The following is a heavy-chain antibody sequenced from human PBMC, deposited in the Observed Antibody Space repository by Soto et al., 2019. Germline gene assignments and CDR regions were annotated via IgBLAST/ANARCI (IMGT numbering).Heavy chain of an antibody. CDR2: IIPIFGTA. Sequence: QVQLVQSGAEVKKPGSSVKVSCKASGGTFSSYAISWVRQAPGQGLEWMGGIIPIFGTAHYAQKFQGRVTITADECTSTAYMELSSLRSEDTAVYYSARVFNWCIGGSCDGGGFDYWGQGTMVTVSS. CDR3: ARVFNWCIGGSCDGGGFDY. V-gene: IGHV1-69*01. D-gene: IGHD2-15*01. J-gene: IGHJ4*02. CDR1: GGTFSSYA.